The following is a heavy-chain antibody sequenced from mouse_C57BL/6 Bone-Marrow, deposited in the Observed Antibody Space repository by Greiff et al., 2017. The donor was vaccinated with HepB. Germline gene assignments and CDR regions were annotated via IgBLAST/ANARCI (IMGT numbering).Heavy chain of an antibody. J-gene: IGHJ4*01. Sequence: EVQRVESGAELVRPGSSVKMSCKTSGYTFTSYGINWVKQRPGQGLEWIGYIFIGNGYTEYNEKFKGKATLTSDTSSSTAYMPLSSLTSEDSAIYFCARSGIYYGNSYAMDYWGQGTSVTVSS. D-gene: IGHD2-1*01. CDR1: GYTFTSYG. CDR3: ARSGIYYGNSYAMDY. CDR2: IFIGNGYT. V-gene: IGHV1-58*01.